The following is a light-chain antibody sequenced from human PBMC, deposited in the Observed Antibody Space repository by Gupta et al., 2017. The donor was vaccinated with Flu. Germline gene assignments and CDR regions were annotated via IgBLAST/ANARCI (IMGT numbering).Light chain of an antibody. CDR3: QQSLGEPWT. Sequence: SSLSAAVGDRVVISCRASQNIYFYLSWYQRKQGRAPTLLIYAAASLHRGVPSRFSGDGSGTNFTLTISSLQPEDFATYYCQQSLGEPWTFGLGTKV. CDR2: AAA. J-gene: IGKJ1*01. V-gene: IGKV1-39*01. CDR1: QNIYFY.